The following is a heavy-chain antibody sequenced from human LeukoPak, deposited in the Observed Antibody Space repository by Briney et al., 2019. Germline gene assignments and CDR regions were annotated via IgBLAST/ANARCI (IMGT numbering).Heavy chain of an antibody. J-gene: IGHJ6*02. CDR3: ARIPMIVVVPAPPQYYYYGMDV. Sequence: ASVKVSCKASGYTFTSYGTSRVRQAPGQRLEWMGWISAYNGNTNYAQKLQGRVTMTTDTSTSTAYMELRSLRSDDTAVYYCARIPMIVVVPAPPQYYYYGMDVWGQGTTVTVSS. D-gene: IGHD2-2*01. CDR2: ISAYNGNT. V-gene: IGHV1-18*01. CDR1: GYTFTSYG.